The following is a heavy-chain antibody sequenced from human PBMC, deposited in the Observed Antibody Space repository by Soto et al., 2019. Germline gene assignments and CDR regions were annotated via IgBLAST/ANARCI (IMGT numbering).Heavy chain of an antibody. CDR3: AWAGATPIFNH. D-gene: IGHD3-3*01. V-gene: IGHV1-2*02. CDR2: ISPYSGDT. J-gene: IGHJ4*02. CDR1: ENTFIGYY. Sequence: ASVKVSCKASENTFIGYYLHWVRQAPGQGLEWMGWISPYSGDTDSAQKFQGRVTLTRDAYTRTVYVELSGLTSDDTAVYYWAWAGATPIFNHWGQGALVTVSS.